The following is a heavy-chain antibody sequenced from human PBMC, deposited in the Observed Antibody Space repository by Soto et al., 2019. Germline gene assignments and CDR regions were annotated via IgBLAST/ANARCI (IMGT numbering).Heavy chain of an antibody. CDR3: AREYYDSSGYYPGGDNYYGMDA. Sequence: SQTLSLTCVISGDSVSSNSAAWNWIRQSPSRGLEWLGRTYYRSKWYNDYAVSVKSRITINPDTSKNQFSLQLNSVTPEDTAVYYCAREYYDSSGYYPGGDNYYGMDAWGQGTTVTVSS. CDR1: GDSVSSNSAA. D-gene: IGHD3-22*01. V-gene: IGHV6-1*01. CDR2: TYYRSKWYN. J-gene: IGHJ6*02.